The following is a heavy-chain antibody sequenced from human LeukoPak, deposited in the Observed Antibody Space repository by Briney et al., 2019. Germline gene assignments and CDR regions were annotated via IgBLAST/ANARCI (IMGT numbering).Heavy chain of an antibody. CDR2: IKPNGSEQ. CDR1: GFTFSRYS. J-gene: IGHJ4*02. V-gene: IGHV3-7*03. D-gene: IGHD3-3*01. CDR3: AKDQYITIFGTFDY. Sequence: PGGSLRLSCAASGFTFSRYSMSWVRQAPGKGLEWVANIKPNGSEQDYVDSVKGRFTISRDNSKNTLYLQMNSLRAEDTAVYYCAKDQYITIFGTFDYWGQGTLVTVSS.